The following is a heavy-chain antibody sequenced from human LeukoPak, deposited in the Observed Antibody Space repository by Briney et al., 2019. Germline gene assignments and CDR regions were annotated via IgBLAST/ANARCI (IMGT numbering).Heavy chain of an antibody. CDR3: AHRRAYGSGTYFPYYFDY. CDR2: IYWNDDE. CDR1: GFSLSASGVG. Sequence: SGPTLVKPTQTLTLTCSISGFSLSASGVGVGWIRQPPGKALEWLALIYWNDDEHYSPSLKSRLTISKDTSKNQEVLKMTDMDPVDTATYYCAHRRAYGSGTYFPYYFDYWGQGTLVTVSS. D-gene: IGHD3-10*01. J-gene: IGHJ4*02. V-gene: IGHV2-5*01.